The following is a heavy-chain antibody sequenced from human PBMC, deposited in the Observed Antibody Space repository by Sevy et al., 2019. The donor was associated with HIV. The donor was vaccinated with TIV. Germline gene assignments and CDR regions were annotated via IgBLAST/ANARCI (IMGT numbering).Heavy chain of an antibody. V-gene: IGHV3-48*02. CDR1: GFSFSSSS. CDR2: ITRDGKTK. CDR3: ARDYSGSYYRFDL. Sequence: GGSLRLSCAASGFSFSSSSMNWLRQAPGKGLEWLAYITRDGKTKYYADFVKGRFTISRDNAQNSLFLQLNSLRDDDTAVYYCARDYSGSYYRFDLWGHGTLVNVSS. D-gene: IGHD1-26*01. J-gene: IGHJ4*01.